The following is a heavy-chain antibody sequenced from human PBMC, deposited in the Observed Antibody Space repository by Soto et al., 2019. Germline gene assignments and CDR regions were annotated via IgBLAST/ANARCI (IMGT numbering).Heavy chain of an antibody. CDR2: ISFYNGHT. J-gene: IGHJ4*02. Sequence: QVQLVQSGGEVKKPGASVKVSCKASGDTVTKYGISWVRQAPGQGLEWLGWISFYNGHTNYALKFQDRITFTTDTSTSTASMELRILTSDDTAVYYCAGAPSIAGAGKETWGQGTLVTVSS. D-gene: IGHD6-19*01. CDR3: AGAPSIAGAGKET. CDR1: GDTVTKYG. V-gene: IGHV1-18*01.